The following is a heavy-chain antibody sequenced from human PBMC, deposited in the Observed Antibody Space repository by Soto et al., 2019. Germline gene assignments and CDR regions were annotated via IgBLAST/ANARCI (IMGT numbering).Heavy chain of an antibody. CDR2: VSHDGTLY. V-gene: IGHV3-30*18. CDR3: VKARSDTWSFDN. J-gene: IGHJ4*02. CDR1: GFIYSSCA. Sequence: QVQLVESGGGVVQPGRSLRLSCSASGFIYSSCAMHWVRQVPGKGLEWLAVVSHDGTLYPYADSVRGRFTISRDNSRKMLYLQMTSLRPDDTAVYYCVKARSDTWSFDNGGQGTLVTVSS. D-gene: IGHD2-8*02.